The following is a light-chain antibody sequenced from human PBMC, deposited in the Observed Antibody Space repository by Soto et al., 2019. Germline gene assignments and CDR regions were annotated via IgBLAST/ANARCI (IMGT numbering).Light chain of an antibody. CDR2: GAS. Sequence: EIVLTQSPGTLSLSPGERATLSCRASQSVSGSSLAWYQHKPGQAPRLLIYGASSRATGIPDEFSGSGSGKDFTFIISRLEPEYFGMYYCHQYGSFPHTFGQGTELETK. V-gene: IGKV3-20*01. CDR3: HQYGSFPHT. CDR1: QSVSGSS. J-gene: IGKJ2*01.